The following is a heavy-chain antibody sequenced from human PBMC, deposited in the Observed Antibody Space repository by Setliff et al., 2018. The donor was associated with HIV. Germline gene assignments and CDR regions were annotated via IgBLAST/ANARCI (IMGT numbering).Heavy chain of an antibody. V-gene: IGHV4-61*09. CDR3: ARPAPRGYSYGHYYFDY. Sequence: SETLSLTCTVSGVSISSGSYYWSWIRQPAGKGLEWIGHIYTSGSTNYNPSLKSRVTISVDTSKNQFSLKLSSVTAADTAVYYCARPAPRGYSYGHYYFDYWGQGMLVTVSS. D-gene: IGHD5-18*01. CDR2: IYTSGST. CDR1: GVSISSGSYY. J-gene: IGHJ4*02.